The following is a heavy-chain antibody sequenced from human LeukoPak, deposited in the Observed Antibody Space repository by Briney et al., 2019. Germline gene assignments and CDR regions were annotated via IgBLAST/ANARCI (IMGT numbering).Heavy chain of an antibody. D-gene: IGHD6-19*01. CDR3: AKQDIRSSAWYD. Sequence: PGGSLRLSCAASGFTFSSYAMSWVRQAPGQGLEWVSAISDSGGNTYYADSVKGRFTISRDNSKNTLHLQMNSLRAEDTAVYYCAKQDIRSSAWYDWGQGTLVTVSS. V-gene: IGHV3-23*01. CDR1: GFTFSSYA. J-gene: IGHJ4*02. CDR2: ISDSGGNT.